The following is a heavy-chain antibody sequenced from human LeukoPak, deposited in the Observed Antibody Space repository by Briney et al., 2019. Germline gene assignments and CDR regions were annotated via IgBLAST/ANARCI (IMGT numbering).Heavy chain of an antibody. D-gene: IGHD6-19*01. J-gene: IGHJ4*02. CDR2: IKKDGSGK. CDR1: GFTFSSYW. Sequence: GGSLRLSCAASGFTFSSYWMSWVRQAPGKGLEWVANIKKDGSGKYYVDSVKGRFTISRDNAKNSLYLQMNSLRAEDTAVYYCARYLIALATFDYWGQGTLLTVSS. CDR3: ARYLIALATFDY. V-gene: IGHV3-7*01.